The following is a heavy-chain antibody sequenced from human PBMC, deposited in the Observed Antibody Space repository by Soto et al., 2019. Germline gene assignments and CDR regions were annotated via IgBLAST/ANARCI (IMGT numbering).Heavy chain of an antibody. J-gene: IGHJ4*02. CDR1: RLTFSPYW. D-gene: IGHD3-3*01. CDR2: IKEDGSVK. Sequence: GGSLRLSCEGFRLTFSPYWMTWVRQAPGKGLEWVASIKEDGSVKNYADSVKGRFTVSRDNVKRAMFLQMTSVRVDDTAVYFCARDVSSEYASILDVWGRGARVTVSS. V-gene: IGHV3-7*03. CDR3: ARDVSSEYASILDV.